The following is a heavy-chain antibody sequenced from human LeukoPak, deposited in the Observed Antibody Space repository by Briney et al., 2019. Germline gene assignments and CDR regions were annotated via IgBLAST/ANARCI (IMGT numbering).Heavy chain of an antibody. CDR2: ISTNGGRT. Sequence: GGSLRLSCAASGFPFRSYAMSWVRQAPGKGLEWVSVISTNGGRTYYADSVKGRFTISRDNSKNTLSLEMNSLRAEDTAVYYCVSFYETYWGRGTLVTVSS. D-gene: IGHD2/OR15-2a*01. CDR1: GFPFRSYA. CDR3: VSFYETY. J-gene: IGHJ4*02. V-gene: IGHV3-23*01.